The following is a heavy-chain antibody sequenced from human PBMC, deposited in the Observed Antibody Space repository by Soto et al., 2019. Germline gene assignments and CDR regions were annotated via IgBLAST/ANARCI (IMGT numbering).Heavy chain of an antibody. J-gene: IGHJ6*02. D-gene: IGHD7-27*01. CDR3: AAADWGHNFYYGMDV. CDR2: INQSGST. V-gene: IGHV4-34*01. CDR1: GGSFSGYY. Sequence: SETLSLTCAVYGGSFSGYYWSWIRQSPGKGLEWIGEINQSGSTNYKSSLKSRVTISVDTSKNQFSLKLSSVTAADTAVYYCAAADWGHNFYYGMDVWGQGTTVTVSS.